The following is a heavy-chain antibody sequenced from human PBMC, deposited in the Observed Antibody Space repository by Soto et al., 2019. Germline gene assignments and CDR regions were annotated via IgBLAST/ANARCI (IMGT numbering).Heavy chain of an antibody. CDR1: GYTFTGYY. CDR3: ARGGADIVLMVYATWFDP. D-gene: IGHD2-8*01. V-gene: IGHV1-2*02. J-gene: IGHJ5*02. CDR2: INPNSGGT. Sequence: ASVKVSCKASGYTFTGYYMHWVRQAPGQGLEWMGWINPNSGGTNYAQKFQGRVTMTRDTSISTAYMELSRLRSDDTAVYYCARGGADIVLMVYATWFDPWGQGTLVTVSS.